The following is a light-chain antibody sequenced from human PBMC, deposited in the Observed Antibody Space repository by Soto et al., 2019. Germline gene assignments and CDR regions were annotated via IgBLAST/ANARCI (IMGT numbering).Light chain of an antibody. Sequence: EIVLTQSPVTLSLSPGERATLSCRASQSVSSYLAWYQQKPGQAPRLLIYDASNGATGIPARFSGSGSGTDFTLTISRLEPEDFAVYYCQQYGSSPITFGQGTRLEIK. CDR1: QSVSSY. J-gene: IGKJ5*01. CDR2: DAS. CDR3: QQYGSSPIT. V-gene: IGKV3-20*01.